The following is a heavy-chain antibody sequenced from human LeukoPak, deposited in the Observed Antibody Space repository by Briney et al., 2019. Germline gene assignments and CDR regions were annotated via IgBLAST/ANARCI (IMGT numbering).Heavy chain of an antibody. CDR2: ISGNGGST. CDR3: AKGIELWLTYFDH. D-gene: IGHD5-18*01. V-gene: IGHV3-23*01. Sequence: GGSLRLSCVASGFSFSSYVMNWVRQAPGTGLEWVSAISGNGGSTYYAASVKGRFNISRDNSKNTLSLQMNSLRAEDTAVYYCAKGIELWLTYFDHWGQGTLVTASS. J-gene: IGHJ4*02. CDR1: GFSFSSYV.